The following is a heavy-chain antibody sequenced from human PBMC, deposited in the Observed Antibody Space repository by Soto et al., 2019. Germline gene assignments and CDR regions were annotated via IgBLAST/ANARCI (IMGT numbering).Heavy chain of an antibody. D-gene: IGHD1-26*01. Sequence: SETLSLTCTVSGASITYGGYSWSWIRQTPGKGLEWIGYINHLETTFYNPSFESRLTLSIDRAKNQFSLKSHSMSAADRAVYFCARGGGSDSFDYWGQGSLVTVSS. CDR3: ARGGGSDSFDY. CDR1: GASITYGGYS. CDR2: INHLETT. J-gene: IGHJ4*02. V-gene: IGHV4-30-2*01.